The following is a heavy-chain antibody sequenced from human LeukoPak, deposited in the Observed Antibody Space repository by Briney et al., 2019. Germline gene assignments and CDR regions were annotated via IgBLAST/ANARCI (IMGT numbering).Heavy chain of an antibody. CDR2: INHSGST. Sequence: SETLSLTCTVSGGSLSSYFWSWIRQPPGKGLEWIGEINHSGSTNYNPSLKSRVTISVDTSKNQFSLKLSSVIAADTAVYYCARRGTAMGVNAFDIWGQGTMVTVSS. D-gene: IGHD5-18*01. CDR1: GGSLSSYF. V-gene: IGHV4-34*01. CDR3: ARRGTAMGVNAFDI. J-gene: IGHJ3*02.